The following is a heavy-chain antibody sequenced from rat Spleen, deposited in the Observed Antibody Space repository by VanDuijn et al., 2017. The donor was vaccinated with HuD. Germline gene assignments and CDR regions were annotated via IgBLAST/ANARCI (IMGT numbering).Heavy chain of an antibody. Sequence: EVQLQESGPGLVKPSQSLSLTCSVSGYSITSAYRWNWIRKFPGNKLEWMGYINSAGSTNYNPSLKSRISITRDTSKNQFFLQLNSVTTEDTATYYCTTDLSGPYVMDAWGQGASVTVSS. CDR3: TTDLSGPYVMDA. V-gene: IGHV3-3*01. D-gene: IGHD1-10*01. CDR2: INSAGST. J-gene: IGHJ4*01. CDR1: GYSITSAYR.